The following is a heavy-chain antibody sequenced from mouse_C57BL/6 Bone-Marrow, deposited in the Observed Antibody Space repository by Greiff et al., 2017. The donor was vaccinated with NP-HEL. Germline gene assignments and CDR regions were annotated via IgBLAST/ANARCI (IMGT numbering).Heavy chain of an antibody. CDR3: ARRIYYDYDYAMDY. J-gene: IGHJ4*01. Sequence: VQLHQSGPELVKPGASVKISCKASGYTFTDYYMNWVKQSHGKSLEWIGDINPNNGGTSYNQKFKGKATLTVDKSSSTAYMERRSLTSEDSAVYYCARRIYYDYDYAMDYWGQGTSVTVSS. CDR2: INPNNGGT. D-gene: IGHD2-4*01. V-gene: IGHV1-26*01. CDR1: GYTFTDYY.